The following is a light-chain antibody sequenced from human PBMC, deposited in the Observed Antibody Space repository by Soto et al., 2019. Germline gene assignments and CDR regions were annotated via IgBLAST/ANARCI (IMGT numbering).Light chain of an antibody. CDR3: QQYYDWPIT. J-gene: IGKJ5*01. Sequence: EVVMTQSPATLSVSPGERATLSCRASQGISSLLAWYQQQPGQAPRLLIYAASTRAAGIPARFSGSGSGTDFTLTISSLQSEDFAIYYCQQYYDWPITFGQGTRLEIK. V-gene: IGKV3-15*01. CDR2: AAS. CDR1: QGISSL.